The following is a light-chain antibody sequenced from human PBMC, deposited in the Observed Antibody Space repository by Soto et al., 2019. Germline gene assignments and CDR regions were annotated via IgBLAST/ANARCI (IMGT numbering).Light chain of an antibody. CDR2: FDS. CDR1: NIGSKS. V-gene: IGLV3-21*04. Sequence: SYELTQPPSVSVAPGKTARITCGGNNIGSKSVHWYQQKPGQAPVLVIYFDSDRPSGIPERFSGSNSGNKATLTIRRVEAGDEADYYCQVLDSSSDHSGVFGTGTKLTVL. CDR3: QVLDSSSDHSGV. J-gene: IGLJ1*01.